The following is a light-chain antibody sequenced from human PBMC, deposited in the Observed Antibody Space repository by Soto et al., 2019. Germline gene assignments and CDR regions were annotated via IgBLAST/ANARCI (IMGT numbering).Light chain of an antibody. V-gene: IGLV1-51*01. J-gene: IGLJ1*01. CDR2: DDN. Sequence: QSVLTQPPSVSAAPGQKVTISCSGSSSNIGGNSVSWYQQPPQTAPKLLIYDDNKRPTGIPDRFSGSKSGTSATLGITGFQSGDEADYYCGSWDSSLSAYVFGAGTKVTVL. CDR3: GSWDSSLSAYV. CDR1: SSNIGGNS.